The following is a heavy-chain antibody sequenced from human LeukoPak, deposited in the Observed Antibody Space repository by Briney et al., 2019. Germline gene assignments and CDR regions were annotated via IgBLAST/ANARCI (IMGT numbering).Heavy chain of an antibody. CDR2: IKQDGSEK. CDR1: GFTFSSYW. CDR3: AREGNQWLELYYFDY. D-gene: IGHD6-19*01. J-gene: IGHJ4*02. V-gene: IGHV3-7*01. Sequence: GGSLRLSCAASGFTFSSYWMSWVRQAPGKGLEWVANIKQDGSEKYYVDSVKGRFTISRDNAKNSLYLQMNSPRAEDTAVYYCAREGNQWLELYYFDYWGQGTLVTVSS.